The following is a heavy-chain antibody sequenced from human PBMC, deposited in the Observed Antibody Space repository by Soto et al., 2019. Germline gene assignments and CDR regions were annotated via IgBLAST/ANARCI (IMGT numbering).Heavy chain of an antibody. V-gene: IGHV3-21*06. CDR3: ARDRGGEISLDY. J-gene: IGHJ4*01. CDR1: EFSPGTDS. D-gene: IGHD3-16*02. CDR2: ISSSTTYI. Sequence: PGGSLRLSCAASEFSPGTDSMNWVRQAPGKGLEWVSSISSSTTYIYYADSVKGRFTISRDNAQNSMYLQMNSLRVEDTAVYYCARDRGGEISLDYWGHGILVTVSS.